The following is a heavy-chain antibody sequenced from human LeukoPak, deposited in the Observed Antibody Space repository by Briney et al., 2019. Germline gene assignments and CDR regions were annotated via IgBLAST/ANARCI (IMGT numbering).Heavy chain of an antibody. J-gene: IGHJ6*03. CDR3: ARASYSSRGYYYYYMDV. D-gene: IGHD6-13*01. CDR2: IIPIFGTA. CDR1: GGTFSSYA. V-gene: IGHV1-69*13. Sequence: ASVKVSCKASGGTFSSYAISWVRQAPGQGLEWMGGIIPIFGTANYAQKFQGRVTITADESTSTAYMELSSLRSEDTAVYYCARASYSSRGYYYYYMDVWGKGTTVTVSS.